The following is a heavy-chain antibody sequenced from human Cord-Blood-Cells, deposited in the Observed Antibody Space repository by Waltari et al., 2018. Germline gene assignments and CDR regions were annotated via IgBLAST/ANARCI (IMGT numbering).Heavy chain of an antibody. D-gene: IGHD2-2*01. CDR1: GGSFSGYY. J-gene: IGHJ5*02. CDR2: INHSGST. CDR3: ARGQIVVVPAAFNWFDP. Sequence: QVQLQQWGAGLLKPSETLSLTCAVYGGSFSGYYWSWIRQPPGKGLEWIGEINHSGSTNYNPPLKSRVTISVDTSKNQFSLKLSSVTAADTAVYYCARGQIVVVPAAFNWFDPWGQGTLVTVSS. V-gene: IGHV4-34*01.